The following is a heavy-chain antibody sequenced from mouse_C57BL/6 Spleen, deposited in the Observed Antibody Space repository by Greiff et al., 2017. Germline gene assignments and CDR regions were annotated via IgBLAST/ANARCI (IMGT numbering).Heavy chain of an antibody. CDR1: GYTFTSYC. CDR2: IDPSDSYT. CDR3: TRGHYGDYAMDY. J-gene: IGHJ4*01. V-gene: IGHV1-50*01. Sequence: VQLQQPGAVLVKPGASVKLSCKASGYTFTSYCMQWVKQRPGQGLEWIGEIDPSDSYTNYNQKFKGKATLTVDTSSSTADMQLISLTSEDSAVYYCTRGHYGDYAMDYWGQGTSVTVSS. D-gene: IGHD1-1*01.